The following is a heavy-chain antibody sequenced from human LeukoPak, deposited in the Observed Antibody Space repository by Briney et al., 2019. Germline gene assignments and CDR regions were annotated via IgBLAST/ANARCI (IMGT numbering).Heavy chain of an antibody. J-gene: IGHJ6*03. V-gene: IGHV1-18*01. CDR3: TRDRKPVELWFGVDYYYYMDV. CDR2: ISAYNGNT. CDR1: GYTFTSYG. Sequence: GASVKVSCKASGYTFTSYGISWVRQAPGQGLEWMGWISAYNGNTNYAQKLQGRVTMTTDTSTSTAYMELRSLRSDDTAVYYCTRDRKPVELWFGVDYYYYMDVWGKGTTVTISS. D-gene: IGHD3-10*01.